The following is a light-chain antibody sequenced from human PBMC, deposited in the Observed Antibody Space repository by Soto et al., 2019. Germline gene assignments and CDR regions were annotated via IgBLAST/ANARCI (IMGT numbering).Light chain of an antibody. CDR1: SNNIGAGYD. J-gene: IGLJ3*02. CDR3: QSYDSSLSGFWV. Sequence: QSVLTQPPSVSGAPGQRVTISCTGSSNNIGAGYDVHWYQQLPGTAPKLLIYGNSNRPSGVPDRFSGSKSGTSASLAITGLQAEDEADYYCQSYDSSLSGFWVFGGGTKLTVL. V-gene: IGLV1-40*01. CDR2: GNS.